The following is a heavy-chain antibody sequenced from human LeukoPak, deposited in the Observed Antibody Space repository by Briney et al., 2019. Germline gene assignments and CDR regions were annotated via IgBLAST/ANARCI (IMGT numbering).Heavy chain of an antibody. CDR3: ARHYYDSSDSYSFDY. CDR2: IYYSGST. CDR1: GGSISSYY. D-gene: IGHD3-22*01. J-gene: IGHJ4*02. V-gene: IGHV4-59*08. Sequence: SETLSLTCTVSGGSISSYYWSWIRQPPGKGLEWIGYIYYSGSTNYNPSLKSRVTISVDTSKNQFSLKLSSVTAADTAVYYCARHYYDSSDSYSFDYWSQGTLVTVSS.